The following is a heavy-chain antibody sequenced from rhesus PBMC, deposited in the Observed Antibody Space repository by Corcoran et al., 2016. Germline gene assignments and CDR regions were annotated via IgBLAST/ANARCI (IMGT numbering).Heavy chain of an antibody. Sequence: QVQLQESGPGLVKPSGTLSLTCAVSGYSISSGYGWGWIRPPPRKGLEWIGPSYGGSGSTYYNPSLKSRVTVSKDTSKNQFSLKLSSVTAADTAVYYCARDRDTALDYWGQGVLVTVSS. J-gene: IGHJ4*01. V-gene: IGHV4-127*01. CDR3: ARDRDTALDY. D-gene: IGHD5-12*01. CDR1: GYSISSGYG. CDR2: SYGGSGST.